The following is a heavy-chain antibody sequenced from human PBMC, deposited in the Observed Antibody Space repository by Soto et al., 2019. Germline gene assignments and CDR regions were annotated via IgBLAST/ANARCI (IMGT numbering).Heavy chain of an antibody. D-gene: IGHD2-2*01. J-gene: IGHJ5*02. CDR1: GGSISSSSYY. Sequence: QLQLQESGPGLVKPSETLSLTCTVSGGSISSSSYYWGWICQPPGKGLEWIGSIYYSGSTYYNPSLKSRVTISVDTSKNQFSLKLSSVTAADTAVYYCARLVVPAAIPYNWFDPWGQGTLVTVSS. V-gene: IGHV4-39*01. CDR2: IYYSGST. CDR3: ARLVVPAAIPYNWFDP.